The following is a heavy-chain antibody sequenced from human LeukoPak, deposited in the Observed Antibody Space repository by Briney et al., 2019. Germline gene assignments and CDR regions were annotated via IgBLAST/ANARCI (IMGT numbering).Heavy chain of an antibody. CDR1: GYTFTSYG. J-gene: IGHJ5*02. CDR2: ISAYNGNT. V-gene: IGHV1-18*04. CDR3: ARAWIVVVPAAILPLWFYP. D-gene: IGHD2-2*01. Sequence: ASVKVSCKASGYTFTSYGISCVRQAPGQGLEWMGGISAYNGNTNYAQKLQGRVTMTTDTSTSTTYMELRSLRSDDTAVYYCARAWIVVVPAAILPLWFYPWGQGTLVTVSS.